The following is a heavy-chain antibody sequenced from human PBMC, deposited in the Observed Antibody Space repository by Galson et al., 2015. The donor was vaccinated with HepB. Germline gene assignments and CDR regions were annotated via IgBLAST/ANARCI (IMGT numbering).Heavy chain of an antibody. CDR2: INGRGSTR. V-gene: IGHV3-23*01. CDR3: VKEGSLVGGDWFDP. J-gene: IGHJ5*02. D-gene: IGHD3-10*01. Sequence: SLRLSCAGSGFIFRHHAMAWIRQAPGKGLEWVSGINGRGSTRSYSDAVKGRFSISRDNSKETVFLQMDNLRAEDTAVYYCVKEGSLVGGDWFDPWGQGALVTVS. CDR1: GFIFRHHA.